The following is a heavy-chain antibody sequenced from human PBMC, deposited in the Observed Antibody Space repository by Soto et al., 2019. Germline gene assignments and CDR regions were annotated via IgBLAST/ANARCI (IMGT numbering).Heavy chain of an antibody. Sequence: EVQLVESGGGLVQPGRSLRRTCAASGFTFGDYDMQWVRQAPGKGLEWVSALSWNSGRIDYADTVKGRFSISRDNAKNSVYLQMNSLRAEYTALYYCAKSHTTCGWYVTNDDWGQGTRVTVSS. D-gene: IGHD6-19*01. CDR3: AKSHTTCGWYVTNDD. CDR1: GFTFGDYD. J-gene: IGHJ4*02. CDR2: LSWNSGRI. V-gene: IGHV3-9*01.